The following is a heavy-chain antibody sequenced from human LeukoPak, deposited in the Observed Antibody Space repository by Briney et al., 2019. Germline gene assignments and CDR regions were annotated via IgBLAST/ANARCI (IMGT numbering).Heavy chain of an antibody. CDR1: GGTFSSYD. D-gene: IGHD3-3*01. CDR3: ARERGIAWLLSSDAFDI. Sequence: ASVKVSCKASGGTFSSYDISWVRQAPGQGLEWMGGIIPIFGTANYAQKFQGRVTITADESTSTAYMELRSLRSDDTAVYYCARERGIAWLLSSDAFDIWGQGTMVTVSS. V-gene: IGHV1-69*13. CDR2: IIPIFGTA. J-gene: IGHJ3*02.